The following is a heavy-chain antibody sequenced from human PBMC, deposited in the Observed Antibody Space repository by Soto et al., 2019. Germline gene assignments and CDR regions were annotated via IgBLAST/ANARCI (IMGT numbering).Heavy chain of an antibody. CDR1: GFTFSSYS. Sequence: EVQLVESGGGLVKPGGSLRLSCAASGFTFSSYSMNWVRQAPGKGLEWVSSISSSSSYIYYADSVKGRFTISRDNAKNSLYLQMNSLRAEDTAVYYCARCLSTMVRGVIRSPFDYWGQGTLVTVSS. CDR2: ISSSSSYI. J-gene: IGHJ4*02. CDR3: ARCLSTMVRGVIRSPFDY. V-gene: IGHV3-21*01. D-gene: IGHD3-10*01.